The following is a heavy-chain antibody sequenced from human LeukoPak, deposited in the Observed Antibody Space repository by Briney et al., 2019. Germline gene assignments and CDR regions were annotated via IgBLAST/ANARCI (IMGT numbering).Heavy chain of an antibody. CDR2: IYFSGST. Sequence: SETLFLTCTVSGGSTSNYYWNWIRQTAGKGLEWIRRIYFSGSTKYNASLESRASMAVDTSKKKLCLNLESGTAADTVVYYCAGALWTNRYQYYGMDVWGQGTTVTVSS. J-gene: IGHJ6*02. CDR1: GGSTSNYY. CDR3: AGALWTNRYQYYGMDV. V-gene: IGHV4-4*07. D-gene: IGHD5-18*01.